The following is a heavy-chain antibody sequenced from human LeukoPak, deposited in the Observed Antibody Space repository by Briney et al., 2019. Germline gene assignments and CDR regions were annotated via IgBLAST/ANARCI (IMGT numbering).Heavy chain of an antibody. J-gene: IGHJ4*02. Sequence: SETLSLTCTVSGGSISSGGYYWSWIRQHPGKGLEWIGYIYYSGSTNYNPSLKGRVTISVDTSKNQFSLKLSSVTAADTAVYYCARLGSSDLDYWGQGTLVTVSS. V-gene: IGHV4-61*08. CDR1: GGSISSGGYY. CDR2: IYYSGST. D-gene: IGHD2-15*01. CDR3: ARLGSSDLDY.